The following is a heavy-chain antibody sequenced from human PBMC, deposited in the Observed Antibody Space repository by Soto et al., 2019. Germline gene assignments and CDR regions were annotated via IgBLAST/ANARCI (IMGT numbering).Heavy chain of an antibody. CDR2: ISYDGANE. J-gene: IGHJ4*02. D-gene: IGHD5-12*01. V-gene: IGHV3-30-3*01. CDR3: AREQVPRRWLQLGY. CDR1: GFTFSSYT. Sequence: GGSLRLSCAASGFTFSSYTIHWVRQAPGKGLEWVAVISYDGANEYYADSVKGRFSVSRDNSKNTLYLQMNTLRAEDTALYYCAREQVPRRWLQLGYWGQGTLVTVSS.